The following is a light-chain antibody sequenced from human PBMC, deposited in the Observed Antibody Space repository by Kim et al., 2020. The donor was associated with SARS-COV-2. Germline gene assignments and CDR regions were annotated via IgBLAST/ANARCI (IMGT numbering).Light chain of an antibody. CDR3: QQFNSYPT. J-gene: IGKJ4*01. CDR2: DAS. Sequence: AIQLTQSPSSLSASVGDIVTITCRASQGISSALAWYQQKPGKAPKLLIYDASSLESWVPSRFSGSGSGTDFTLTISSLQPEDFATYYCQQFNSYPTFGGGTKVDIK. V-gene: IGKV1-13*02. CDR1: QGISSA.